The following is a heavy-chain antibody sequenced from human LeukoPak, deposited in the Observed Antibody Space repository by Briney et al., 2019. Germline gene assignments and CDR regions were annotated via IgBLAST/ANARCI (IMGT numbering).Heavy chain of an antibody. CDR3: ARALVVYAKGELGDY. J-gene: IGHJ4*02. V-gene: IGHV1-2*02. CDR2: INPNSGGT. Sequence: ASVKVSCKASGYTFTGYYMHWVRQAPGQGVEWMGWINPNSGGTNYAQKFQGRVTMTRDTSISTAYLELSRLRTDDTAVYYCARALVVYAKGELGDYWGKGTLVTVSS. CDR1: GYTFTGYY. D-gene: IGHD2-8*02.